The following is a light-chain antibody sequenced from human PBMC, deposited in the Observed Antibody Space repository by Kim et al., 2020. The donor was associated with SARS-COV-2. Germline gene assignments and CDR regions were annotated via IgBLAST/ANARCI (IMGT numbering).Light chain of an antibody. Sequence: SVSPRQTASFTCSGDKLGDKYVCWYQQRPGQSPVLVIYQDNKRPSGIPERFSGSNSGNTATLTISGTQAMDEADYYCQAWDSSIVVFGGGTQLTVL. CDR3: QAWDSSIVV. CDR1: KLGDKY. CDR2: QDN. J-gene: IGLJ2*01. V-gene: IGLV3-1*01.